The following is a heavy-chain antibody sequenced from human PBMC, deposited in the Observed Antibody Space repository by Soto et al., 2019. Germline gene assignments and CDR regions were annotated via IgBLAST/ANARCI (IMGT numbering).Heavy chain of an antibody. CDR2: INPSSGST. J-gene: IGHJ4*02. D-gene: IGHD5-18*01. CDR1: GYPFTSYY. V-gene: IGHV1-46*01. CDR3: GIEVDTARRSPFDY. Sequence: QVQLVQSGAEVKKPGASVKVSCKASGYPFTSYYVNWVRQAPGQGLEWMGCINPSSGSTSYAQKFQGRGTMTRDTSTSTAYMEVSSMISDDTAVYYCGIEVDTARRSPFDYWGQRTLVTVSS.